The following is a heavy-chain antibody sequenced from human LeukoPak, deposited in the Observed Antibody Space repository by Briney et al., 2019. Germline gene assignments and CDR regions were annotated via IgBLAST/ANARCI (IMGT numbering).Heavy chain of an antibody. CDR3: ARAKAAAGIWFDP. D-gene: IGHD6-13*01. CDR2: MNPNSGNT. Sequence: GASVKVSCKASGYTFTSYDINWVRQATGQGLEWMGWMNPNSGNTGYAQKFQGRVTMTRNTSIGTAYMELSSLRSEDTAVYYCARAKAAAGIWFDPWGQGTLVTVSS. J-gene: IGHJ5*02. V-gene: IGHV1-8*01. CDR1: GYTFTSYD.